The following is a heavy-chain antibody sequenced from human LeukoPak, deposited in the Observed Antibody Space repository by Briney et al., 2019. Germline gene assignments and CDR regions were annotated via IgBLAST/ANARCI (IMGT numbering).Heavy chain of an antibody. V-gene: IGHV3-30*18. CDR3: AKDFGYYDFWSGPLDY. Sequence: PGRSPRLSCAASGFTFSSYGMHWVRQAPGKGLEWVAVISYDGSNKYYADSVKGRFTISRDNSKNTLYLQMNSLRAEDTAVYYCAKDFGYYDFWSGPLDYWGQGTLVTVSS. CDR2: ISYDGSNK. J-gene: IGHJ4*02. CDR1: GFTFSSYG. D-gene: IGHD3-3*01.